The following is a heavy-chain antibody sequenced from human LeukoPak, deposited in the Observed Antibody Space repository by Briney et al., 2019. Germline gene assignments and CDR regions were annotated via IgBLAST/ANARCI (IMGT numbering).Heavy chain of an antibody. CDR1: TDSISSHY. J-gene: IGHJ3*02. CDR2: ISYIGST. CDR3: ARDLITVTKGFDI. D-gene: IGHD4-17*01. Sequence: PSETLSLTCAVSTDSISSHYWSWIRQPPGKGLEWIGYISYIGSTNYNPSLKSRVTISIDTSKNQFSLKLRSVTAADTAVYYCARDLITVTKGFDIWGKGQWSASLQ. V-gene: IGHV4-59*11.